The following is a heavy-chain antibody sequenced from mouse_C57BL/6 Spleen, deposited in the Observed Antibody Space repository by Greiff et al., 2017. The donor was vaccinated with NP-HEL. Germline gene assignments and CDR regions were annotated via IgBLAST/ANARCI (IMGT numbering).Heavy chain of an antibody. V-gene: IGHV10-1*01. J-gene: IGHJ2*01. CDR2: IRSKSNNYAT. CDR1: GFSFNTYA. CDR3: VRHERDQYYFDY. D-gene: IGHD3-3*01. Sequence: EVHLVESGGGLVQPKGSLKLSCAASGFSFNTYAMNWVRQAPGKGLEWVARIRSKSNNYATYYADSVKDRFTISRDDSESMLYLQMNNLKTEDTAMYYCVRHERDQYYFDYWGQGTTLTVSS.